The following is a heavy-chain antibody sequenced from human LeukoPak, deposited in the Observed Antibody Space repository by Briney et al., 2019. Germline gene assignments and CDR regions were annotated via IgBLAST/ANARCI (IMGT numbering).Heavy chain of an antibody. V-gene: IGHV4-30-2*01. J-gene: IGHJ4*02. CDR3: AGWIQLWLLIY. CDR2: IYHSGST. Sequence: SQTLSLTSAVSGGSISSGGYSWSWIRQPPGKGLEWIGYIYHSGSTYYNPSLKSRVTISVDRSKNQFSLKLSSVTAADTAVYYCAGWIQLWLLIYWGQGTLVTVSS. CDR1: GGSISSGGYS. D-gene: IGHD5-18*01.